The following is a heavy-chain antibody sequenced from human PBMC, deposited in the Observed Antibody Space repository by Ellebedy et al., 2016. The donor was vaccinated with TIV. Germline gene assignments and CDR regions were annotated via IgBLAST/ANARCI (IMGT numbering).Heavy chain of an antibody. V-gene: IGHV4-34*01. CDR2: INHSGST. CDR1: GGSFSGYY. J-gene: IGHJ6*03. CDR3: ARLDYYYYMDV. Sequence: SETLSLTXAVYGGSFSGYYWSWIRQPPGKGLEWIGEINHSGSTNYNPSLKGRVTISVDTSKNQFSLKLSSVTAADTAVYYCARLDYYYYMDVWGKGTTVTVSS.